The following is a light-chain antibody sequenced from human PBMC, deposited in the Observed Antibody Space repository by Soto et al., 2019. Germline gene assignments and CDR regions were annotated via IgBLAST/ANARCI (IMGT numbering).Light chain of an antibody. CDR2: RND. CDR3: AAWDDSLTVV. V-gene: IGLV1-47*01. J-gene: IGLJ2*01. Sequence: QLVLTQPPSASGTPGQRVTISCSGRNSNVGSNYVDWYQHLPGAAPKLLFYRNDQRPSGVPDRFSGSKSGTSASLAISGLRSEDEADYYCAAWDDSLTVVFGGGTKLTVL. CDR1: NSNVGSNY.